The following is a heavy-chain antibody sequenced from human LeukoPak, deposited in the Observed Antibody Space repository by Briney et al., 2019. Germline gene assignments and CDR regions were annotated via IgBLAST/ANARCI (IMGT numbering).Heavy chain of an antibody. CDR3: VREGSGWYGNFDY. V-gene: IGHV1-2*02. Sequence: VASVKVSCKASGYTFTGYYMHWVRQSPGQGLEWMGLISPNSGGTNYAQKFQGRVTMTSDTSINTGYMEVSRLRSDDTAVYYCVREGSGWYGNFDYWGQGTLVTVSS. D-gene: IGHD6-19*01. CDR2: ISPNSGGT. CDR1: GYTFTGYY. J-gene: IGHJ4*02.